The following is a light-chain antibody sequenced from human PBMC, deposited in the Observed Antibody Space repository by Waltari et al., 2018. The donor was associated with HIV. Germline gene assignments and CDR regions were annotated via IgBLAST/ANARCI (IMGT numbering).Light chain of an antibody. V-gene: IGLV1-51*01. Sequence: QSVLTQPTSVSATPGQKVTISCSGSSSNIGYNYVFWYQQLPGTAPKLLIYDNNKRPSGIPDRFSGSKSGTSATLGITGLQTGDEADYYCATWDSGLSAVVFGGGTKLTVL. CDR3: ATWDSGLSAVV. CDR2: DNN. CDR1: SSNIGYNY. J-gene: IGLJ2*01.